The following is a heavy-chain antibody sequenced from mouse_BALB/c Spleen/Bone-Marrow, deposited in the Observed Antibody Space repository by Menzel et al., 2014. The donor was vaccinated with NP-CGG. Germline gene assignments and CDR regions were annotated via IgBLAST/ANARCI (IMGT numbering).Heavy chain of an antibody. CDR3: ARGGARATGWFAY. J-gene: IGHJ3*01. CDR2: ISYSGST. Sequence: DVKLVESGPGLVKPSQSLSLTCTVTGYSITSDFAWNWIRQFPGNKLEWMGYISYSGSTSYNPSLKSRISITRDTSKNQFFLQVNSVTTEDTATYYCARGGARATGWFAYWGQGTLVTVSA. V-gene: IGHV3-2*02. D-gene: IGHD3-1*01. CDR1: GYSITSDFA.